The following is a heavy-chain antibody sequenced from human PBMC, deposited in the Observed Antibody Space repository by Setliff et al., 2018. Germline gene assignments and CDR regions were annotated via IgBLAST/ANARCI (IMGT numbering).Heavy chain of an antibody. Sequence: SETLSLTCTVSGGSISSSSYYWGWIRQPPGKGLEWTGSISYSGSTYYNPSLKSRVTISVDTSKNQFSLKLSSVTAADTAVYYCATDSSDYDFWSGYSRPFGYWGQGTLVTVSS. J-gene: IGHJ4*02. CDR2: ISYSGST. V-gene: IGHV4-39*01. D-gene: IGHD3-3*01. CDR1: GGSISSSSYY. CDR3: ATDSSDYDFWSGYSRPFGY.